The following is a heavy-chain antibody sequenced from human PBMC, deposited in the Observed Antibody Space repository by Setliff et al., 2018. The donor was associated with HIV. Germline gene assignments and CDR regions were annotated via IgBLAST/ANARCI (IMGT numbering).Heavy chain of an antibody. CDR1: GDTFSRYA. CDR3: ARDPIRAVGVDFWSATNNWFGP. CDR2: IIPIFDAS. V-gene: IGHV1-69*05. Sequence: GASVKVSCKASGDTFSRYAISWVRQAPGQGLEWMGRIIPIFDASNYARKFQGRVTMTRDTATSTVYMELSSLRSEDTAVYYCARDPIRAVGVDFWSATNNWFGPWGQGTLVTVSS. J-gene: IGHJ5*02. D-gene: IGHD3-3*01.